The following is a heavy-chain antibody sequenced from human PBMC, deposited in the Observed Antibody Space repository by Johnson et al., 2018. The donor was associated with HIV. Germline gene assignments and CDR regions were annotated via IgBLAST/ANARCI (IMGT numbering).Heavy chain of an antibody. D-gene: IGHD2-21*01. CDR1: EFTLSNYG. CDR3: ARDLASIVWVVATQFAFDI. J-gene: IGHJ3*02. CDR2: ISYDGSNT. V-gene: IGHV3-30*03. Sequence: QVQLVESGGGVVQPGRSLRLSCAASEFTLSNYGIHWVRQAPGKGLEWLSLISYDGSNTYYADSVRGRFTLSRDNSKNSLYLQRNSLRAEDPAGYYCARDLASIVWVVATQFAFDIWGQGTMVTVSS.